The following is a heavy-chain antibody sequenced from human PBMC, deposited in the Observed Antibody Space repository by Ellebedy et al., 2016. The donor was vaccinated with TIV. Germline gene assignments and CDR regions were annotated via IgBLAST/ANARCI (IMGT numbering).Heavy chain of an antibody. D-gene: IGHD5-24*01. CDR2: ISSTGTTI. Sequence: PGGSLRLSCAASGFTFSSYAMSWVRQAPGKGLEWVSYISSTGTTIYYADFVKGRFTISRDNAKISLYLQMNSLTVEDTAVYYCANGAYDIWGQGTMVTVSS. CDR3: ANGAYDI. V-gene: IGHV3-48*03. CDR1: GFTFSSYA. J-gene: IGHJ3*02.